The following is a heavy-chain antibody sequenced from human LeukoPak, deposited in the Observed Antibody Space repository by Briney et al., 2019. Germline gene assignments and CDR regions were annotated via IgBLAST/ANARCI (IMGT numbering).Heavy chain of an antibody. D-gene: IGHD1-26*01. J-gene: IGHJ4*02. V-gene: IGHV3-21*01. CDR1: GFTFSSYS. CDR2: ISSSSSYI. Sequence: GGSLRLSCAASGFTFSSYSMNWVRQAPGKGLEWVSSISSSSSYIYYADSVKGRFTISRDNAKNSLYLQMNSLRAEDTAVYYCARAISSGSYQSHCEDWGQGTLVTVSS. CDR3: ARAISSGSYQSHCED.